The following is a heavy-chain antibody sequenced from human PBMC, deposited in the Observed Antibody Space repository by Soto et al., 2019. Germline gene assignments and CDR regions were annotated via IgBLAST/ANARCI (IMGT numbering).Heavy chain of an antibody. CDR3: ARDILGYCSGGSCYSVDY. D-gene: IGHD2-15*01. V-gene: IGHV1-18*01. CDR1: GYTFSTYG. CDR2: IDGYNGNT. Sequence: ASVKVSCKTSGYTFSTYGISWVRQAPGQGLEWMGWIDGYNGNTKSVQKFQGRVTTTTDTSTSTAYMELRSLKSDDTAVYYCARDILGYCSGGSCYSVDYWGQGTLVTVSS. J-gene: IGHJ4*02.